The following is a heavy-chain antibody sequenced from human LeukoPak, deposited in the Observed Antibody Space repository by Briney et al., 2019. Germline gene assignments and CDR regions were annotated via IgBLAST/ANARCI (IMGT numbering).Heavy chain of an antibody. J-gene: IGHJ4*02. CDR3: AKEAASHIVSYYFDY. V-gene: IGHV3-74*01. CDR2: INNRGRDT. CDR1: GFTFSNYW. Sequence: GGSLRLSCAASGFTFSNYWMHWGRHGPGKGLVWVSQINNRGRDTNYADSVKGRFTISRDNAKNTLYLQMNSLRAEDTAVYYCAKEAASHIVSYYFDYWGQGTLVTVSS. D-gene: IGHD5-12*01.